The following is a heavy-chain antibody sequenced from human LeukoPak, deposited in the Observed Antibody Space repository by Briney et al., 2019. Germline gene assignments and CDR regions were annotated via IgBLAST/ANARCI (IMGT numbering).Heavy chain of an antibody. Sequence: GASVKVSCKASGYTFTGYGISWVRQAPGQGLEWMGWISAYNGNTNYAQKLQGRVTMTTDTSTSTAYMELRSLRSDDTAVYYCARGYCSGGSCYSSYGMDVWGQGTTVTVSS. CDR1: GYTFTGYG. D-gene: IGHD2-15*01. J-gene: IGHJ6*02. V-gene: IGHV1-18*01. CDR3: ARGYCSGGSCYSSYGMDV. CDR2: ISAYNGNT.